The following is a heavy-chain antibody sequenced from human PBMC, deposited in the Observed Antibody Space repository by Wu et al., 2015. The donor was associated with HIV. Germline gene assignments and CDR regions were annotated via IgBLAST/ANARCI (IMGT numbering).Heavy chain of an antibody. CDR1: GYTFSDYY. CDR2: INPNSGKG. CDR3: GRRGSWGDRTTIIRGGVDV. D-gene: IGHD3-10*01. V-gene: IGHV1-8*02. Sequence: QGQLVQSGAEVKKPGASVKVSCKASGYTFSDYYIHWVRQAPGQGLEWMGWINPNSGKGYYAQRFQGRVTMSRNISTTTAHMELSSLTSEDTAVYYCGRRGSWGDRTTIIRGGVDVWGQGTTVSVSS. J-gene: IGHJ6*02.